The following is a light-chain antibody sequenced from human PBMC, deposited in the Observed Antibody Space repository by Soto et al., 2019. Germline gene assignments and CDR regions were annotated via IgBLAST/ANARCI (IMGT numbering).Light chain of an antibody. Sequence: EIVITQSPATLSLSPGERASLSCRASQSLSNKLAWYQQKPGQAPRLLIYGASTRATDIPVRFSAGGSGTEFTLTISXLQSEDFAVYYCQQYDNWPLTFGGGTKV. CDR1: QSLSNK. CDR3: QQYDNWPLT. V-gene: IGKV3-15*01. CDR2: GAS. J-gene: IGKJ4*01.